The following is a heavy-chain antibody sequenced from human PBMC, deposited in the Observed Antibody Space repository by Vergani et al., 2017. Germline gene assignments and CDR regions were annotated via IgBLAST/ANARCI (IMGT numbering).Heavy chain of an antibody. CDR1: GGSFSGYY. J-gene: IGHJ3*02. CDR2: INHSGST. D-gene: IGHD2-2*01. V-gene: IGHV4-34*01. CDR3: ARARIVVVPAAPAFDI. Sequence: QVQLQQWGAGLLKPSETLSLTCAVYGGSFSGYYWSWIRQPPGKGLEWIGEINHSGSTNYNPSLKSRVTISVDTSKNQFSLKLSSVTAADTAVYYCARARIVVVPAAPAFDIWGRGTMVTVSS.